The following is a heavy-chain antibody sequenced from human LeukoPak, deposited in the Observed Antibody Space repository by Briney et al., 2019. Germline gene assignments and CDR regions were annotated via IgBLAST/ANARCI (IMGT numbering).Heavy chain of an antibody. CDR3: ARDWGYSSSWCPPSYYYYYMDV. J-gene: IGHJ6*03. Sequence: GGSLRLSCAASGFTFSSYWMSWVRQAPGKGLEWVANIKQDGSEKYYVDSVKGRFTISRDNAKNSLYLQMNSLRAEDTAVYYCARDWGYSSSWCPPSYYYYYMDVWGKGTTVTVSS. D-gene: IGHD6-13*01. CDR2: IKQDGSEK. CDR1: GFTFSSYW. V-gene: IGHV3-7*01.